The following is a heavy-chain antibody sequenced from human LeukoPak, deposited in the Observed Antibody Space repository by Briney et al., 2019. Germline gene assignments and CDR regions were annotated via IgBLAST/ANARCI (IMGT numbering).Heavy chain of an antibody. CDR2: IWKDGSKE. J-gene: IGHJ6*03. V-gene: IGHV3-33*01. D-gene: IGHD3-10*02. CDR1: GFTFSGYG. Sequence: GGSLRLSCAASGFTFSGYGMHWVRQAPGKGLEWVAVIWKDGSKEYYGDSVKGRFTISRDNSKNTLYLQLNSLRAEDTAMYSCVRCSPYNYMDVWGKGTTVTVSS. CDR3: VRCSPYNYMDV.